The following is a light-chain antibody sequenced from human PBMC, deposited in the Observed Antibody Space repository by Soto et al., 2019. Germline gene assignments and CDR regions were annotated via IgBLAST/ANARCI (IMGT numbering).Light chain of an antibody. Sequence: ESVLTQSAGTLSLSPGVRATLSCRASQSVRSSYLAWYQQKPGQAPRLLIYGASSRATGIPDRFSGSGSGTDFTLTINRLEPEDFAVYYCQQYGSSLFTFGPGT. J-gene: IGKJ3*01. CDR1: QSVRSSY. CDR3: QQYGSSLFT. V-gene: IGKV3-20*01. CDR2: GAS.